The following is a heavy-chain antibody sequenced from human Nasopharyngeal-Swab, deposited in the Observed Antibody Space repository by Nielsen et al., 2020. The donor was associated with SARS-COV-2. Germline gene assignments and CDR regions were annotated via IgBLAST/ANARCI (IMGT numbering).Heavy chain of an antibody. Sequence: GESLKISCAASGFTYWMNWVRQAPGKGLEWVGNIGQDGGGKKYVDSVKGRFTISRDNANNLLYLQMNSLRAEDTAVYYCARAHYGGTYYYYYGMDVWGQGTTVTVSS. CDR3: ARAHYGGTYYYYYGMDV. J-gene: IGHJ6*02. D-gene: IGHD4-23*01. V-gene: IGHV3-7*01. CDR1: GFTYW. CDR2: IGQDGGGK.